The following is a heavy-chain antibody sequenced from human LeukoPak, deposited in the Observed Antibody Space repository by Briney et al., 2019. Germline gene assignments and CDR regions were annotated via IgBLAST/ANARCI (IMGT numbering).Heavy chain of an antibody. Sequence: SETLSLTCAVYGGSFSGYYWRWIRQPPGKGLEWNGEINHSRSTNYSPTLKSQATITVDTSKNQFSLKLSSVTAAYTAVYYCATGRYGDNYWGQGTLVTVSS. V-gene: IGHV4-34*01. J-gene: IGHJ4*02. CDR2: INHSRST. D-gene: IGHD4-17*01. CDR1: GGSFSGYY. CDR3: ATGRYGDNY.